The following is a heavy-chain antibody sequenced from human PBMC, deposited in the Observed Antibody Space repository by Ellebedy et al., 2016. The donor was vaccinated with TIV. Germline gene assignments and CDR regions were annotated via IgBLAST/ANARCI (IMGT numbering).Heavy chain of an antibody. D-gene: IGHD6-6*01. J-gene: IGHJ6*02. CDR2: INNDGSST. CDR3: ARGGKYSASSYGLDV. V-gene: IGHV3-74*03. CDR1: GFSQSDYW. Sequence: GESLKISCAASGFSQSDYWMNWVRQAPGKGLVWVSFINNDGSSTKYADSVKGRFTISRDNAKNTVYLQMNSLRDEDTAVYYCARGGKYSASSYGLDVWGQGTTVIVSS.